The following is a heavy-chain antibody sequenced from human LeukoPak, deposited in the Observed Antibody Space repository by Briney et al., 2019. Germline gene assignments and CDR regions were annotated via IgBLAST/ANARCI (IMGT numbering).Heavy chain of an antibody. CDR2: IYYSGST. J-gene: IGHJ5*02. V-gene: IGHV4-39*01. Sequence: SETLSLTCTVSGGSISSSSYYWGWIRQPPGKGLEWIGSIYYSGSTYHNPSLKSRVTISGDTSKNQFSLKLSSVTAADTAVYYCARVAVLPWFGEHRSNWFDPWGQGTLVTVSS. CDR3: ARVAVLPWFGEHRSNWFDP. CDR1: GGSISSSSYY. D-gene: IGHD3-10*01.